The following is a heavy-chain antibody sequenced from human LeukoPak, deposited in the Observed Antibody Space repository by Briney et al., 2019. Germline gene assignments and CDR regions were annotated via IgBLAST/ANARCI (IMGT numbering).Heavy chain of an antibody. J-gene: IGHJ5*02. CDR1: GYTFTSYG. D-gene: IGHD3-3*01. CDR3: AGQGGYAWSWFDP. CDR2: ISPYNGNT. V-gene: IGHV1-18*01. Sequence: ASVKVSCKASGYTFTSYGIGWVRQAPGQGLEWMGWISPYNGNTKYPQKFQGRVIMTTDTATTTVYMELRSLTSDDTAMYYCAGQGGYAWSWFDPRGQGTLVTVSS.